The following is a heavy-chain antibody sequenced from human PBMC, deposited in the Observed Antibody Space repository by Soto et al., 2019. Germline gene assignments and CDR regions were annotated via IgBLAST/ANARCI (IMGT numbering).Heavy chain of an antibody. V-gene: IGHV1-18*04. CDR2: ISTDNGNT. Sequence: APVTVSCKASGYTFTNYGVSWVRQAPGQGLEWMGWISTDNGNTYYVQKFQGRVTMTTDTSTNTAYMDLRSLRSDDTAVYYLARDDTVNKLNFDYCG. CDR3: ARDDTVNKLNFDY. D-gene: IGHD4-17*01. CDR1: GYTFTNYG. J-gene: IGHJ4*01.